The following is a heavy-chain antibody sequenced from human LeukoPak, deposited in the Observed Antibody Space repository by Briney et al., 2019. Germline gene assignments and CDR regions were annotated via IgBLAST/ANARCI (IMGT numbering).Heavy chain of an antibody. CDR3: ARSQSLGY. Sequence: SGGSLRLSCAASGFTLSSYAMSWVRQAPGKGLEWVANIKHDGSDKYYVDSVKGRFTISRDNAENSLYLQMNSLRAEDTAMYYCARSQSLGYWGQGTLVTVSS. CDR1: GFTLSSYA. J-gene: IGHJ4*02. V-gene: IGHV3-7*04. CDR2: IKHDGSDK.